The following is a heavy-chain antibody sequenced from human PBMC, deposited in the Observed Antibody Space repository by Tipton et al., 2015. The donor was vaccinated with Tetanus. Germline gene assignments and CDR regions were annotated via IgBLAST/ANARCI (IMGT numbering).Heavy chain of an antibody. CDR2: IFPVYGTA. J-gene: IGHJ4*02. Sequence: QLVQSGAEVKRPGSSVRVSCKTSGGTFRTYAISWVRQAPGQGLEWMGGIFPVYGTANYAPQFQGRVTITADEPTGTAYMELNSLISEDPAVYSGARPERYCSGGSCYLALDSWGQGTLVPVSS. CDR1: GGTFRTYA. D-gene: IGHD2-15*01. V-gene: IGHV1-69*01. CDR3: ARPERYCSGGSCYLALDS.